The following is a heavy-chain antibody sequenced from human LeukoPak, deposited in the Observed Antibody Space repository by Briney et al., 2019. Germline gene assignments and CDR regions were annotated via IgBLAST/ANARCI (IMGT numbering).Heavy chain of an antibody. CDR3: ARFSRYSYGGDY. CDR1: GYTFTGYY. Sequence: ASVKVSCKASGYTFTGYYMHWVRQAPGQGLEWMGWINPNSGGTNYAQKFQRRVTMTRDTSISTAYMELSRLRSDDTAVYYCARFSRYSYGGDYWGQGTLVTVSS. CDR2: INPNSGGT. D-gene: IGHD5-18*01. V-gene: IGHV1-2*02. J-gene: IGHJ4*02.